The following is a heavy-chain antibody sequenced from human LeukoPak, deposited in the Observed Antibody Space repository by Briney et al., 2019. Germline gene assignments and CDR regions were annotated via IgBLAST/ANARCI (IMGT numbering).Heavy chain of an antibody. CDR3: ARQGSSGLYFDY. CDR2: IYYSGST. J-gene: IGHJ4*02. V-gene: IGHV4-59*08. Sequence: PSETLSLTCTVSGGPISSYYWRWIRQPPGKGLEWIGYIYYSGSTNYNPSLKSRVTISVDTSKNQFSLKLSSVTAADTAVYYSARQGSSGLYFDYWGERTLDSVSS. CDR1: GGPISSYY. D-gene: IGHD3-22*01.